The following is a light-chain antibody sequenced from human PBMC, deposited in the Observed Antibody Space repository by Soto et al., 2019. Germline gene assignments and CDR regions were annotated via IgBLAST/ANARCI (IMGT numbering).Light chain of an antibody. J-gene: IGKJ5*01. Sequence: DIKVNQSPPALFAYIGDRVTIKCRASQQFTSYVNWYQQKDGKAPKLLIYAASSLQSGVPSRFSGSGSGTDFTLTISSLQSEDFAPYYCPQTTILPLPSGRRTLPAIK. CDR1: QQFTSY. V-gene: IGKV1-39*01. CDR2: AAS. CDR3: PQTTILPLP.